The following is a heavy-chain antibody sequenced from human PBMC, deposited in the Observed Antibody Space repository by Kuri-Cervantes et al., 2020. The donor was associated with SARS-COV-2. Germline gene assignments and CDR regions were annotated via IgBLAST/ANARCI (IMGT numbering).Heavy chain of an antibody. Sequence: GESLKISCAASGFTVSSNYMSWVRQAPGKGLEWVSVIYSCGSTYYADSVKGRFTISRDNSKNTLYLQMNSLRTEDTAVYYCAKPYGDYFGPNDYWGQGTLVTVSS. V-gene: IGHV3-66*03. CDR3: AKPYGDYFGPNDY. CDR2: IYSCGST. D-gene: IGHD4-17*01. CDR1: GFTVSSNY. J-gene: IGHJ4*02.